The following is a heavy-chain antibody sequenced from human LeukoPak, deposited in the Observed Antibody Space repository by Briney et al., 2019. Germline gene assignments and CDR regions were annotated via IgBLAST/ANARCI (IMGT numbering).Heavy chain of an antibody. CDR3: ATTLPGYSSSWYTHY. CDR1: GYTFTSNY. V-gene: IGHV1-46*01. D-gene: IGHD6-13*01. J-gene: IGHJ4*02. Sequence: GASVKVSCKAFGYTFTSNYMHWVRQAPGQGPEWMGVISPSGGSTTYAQKFQGRVTMTEDTSTDTAYMELSSLRSEDTAVYYCATTLPGYSSSWYTHYWGQGTLVTVSS. CDR2: ISPSGGST.